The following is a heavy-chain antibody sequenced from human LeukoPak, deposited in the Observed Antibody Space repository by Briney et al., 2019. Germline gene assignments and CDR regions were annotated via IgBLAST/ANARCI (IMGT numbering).Heavy chain of an antibody. CDR3: ARDPIGAPDYYFDY. V-gene: IGHV1-24*01. Sequence: ASVKVSCKVSGYTLTEISMYWVRQAPGNGLGETLYAQKFQSTVTMTEDTSTDTAYMELSSLRSEDTAVYFCARDPIGAPDYYFDYWGQGTLVTVSS. CDR1: GYTLTEIS. CDR2: ET. J-gene: IGHJ4*02. D-gene: IGHD3-10*01.